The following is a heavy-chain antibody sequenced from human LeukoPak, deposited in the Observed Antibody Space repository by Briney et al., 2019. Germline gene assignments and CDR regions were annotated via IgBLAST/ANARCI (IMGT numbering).Heavy chain of an antibody. CDR2: INHSGYT. V-gene: IGHV4-34*01. D-gene: IGHD4-17*01. CDR1: GVSFNDYY. J-gene: IGHJ4*02. Sequence: PSETLSLTCAVSGVSFNDYYWSWVRQTPGKGLEWIGEINHSGYTNDSPSLKSRVTLSIDTSREQFSLNLRSVTVADTGIYYCTRMTTGHDYWGQGTLVTVSS. CDR3: TRMTTGHDY.